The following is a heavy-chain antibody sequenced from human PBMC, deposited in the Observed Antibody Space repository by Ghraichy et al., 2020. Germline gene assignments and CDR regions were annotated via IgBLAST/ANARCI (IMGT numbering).Heavy chain of an antibody. V-gene: IGHV3-23*01. J-gene: IGHJ4*02. Sequence: GGSLRLSCAASGFTFSSYAMSWVRHAPGKGLEWVSAISGSGGSTYYADSVKGRFTISRDNSKNTLYLQMNSLRAEDTAVYYCAKDLGNSWDYFDYWGQGTLVTVSS. CDR1: GFTFSSYA. CDR3: AKDLGNSWDYFDY. CDR2: ISGSGGST. D-gene: IGHD6-13*01.